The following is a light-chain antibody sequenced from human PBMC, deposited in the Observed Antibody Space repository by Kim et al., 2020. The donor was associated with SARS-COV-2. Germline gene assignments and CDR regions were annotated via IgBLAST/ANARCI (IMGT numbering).Light chain of an antibody. J-gene: IGLJ2*01. CDR2: EVT. CDR3: SSFAGSNNLI. CDR1: SSDVCGYNS. V-gene: IGLV2-8*01. Sequence: GQSSPLSCTGTSSDVCGYNSVSWYQQYPGKAPKLMISEVTRRPSGVPDCFSDSKSGDTASLTVSWLQPEDEADYDCSSFAGSNNLIFGGGTQLTVL.